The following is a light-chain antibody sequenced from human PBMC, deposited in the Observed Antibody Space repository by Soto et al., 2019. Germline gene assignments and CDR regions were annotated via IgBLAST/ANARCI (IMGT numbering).Light chain of an antibody. CDR3: SSYTSSSTLRD. Sequence: QSALTQPASVSGSPGQSITISCTGTSSDVGGYNYVSWYQQHPGKAPKLRIYDVSHRPSGVSNRFSGSKSGNTAARTSSGLQAEDEADYYCSSYTSSSTLRDFGGGTKLTVL. CDR2: DVS. J-gene: IGLJ2*01. CDR1: SSDVGGYNY. V-gene: IGLV2-14*01.